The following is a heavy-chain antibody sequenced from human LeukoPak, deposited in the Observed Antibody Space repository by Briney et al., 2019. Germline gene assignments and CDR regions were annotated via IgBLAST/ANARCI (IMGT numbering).Heavy chain of an antibody. J-gene: IGHJ4*02. CDR1: GDSITGYY. V-gene: IGHV4-39*07. CDR2: IYYTGNT. CDR3: ARGVVAAPQTFDY. Sequence: SETLSLTCSVSGDSITGYYWGWIRQPPGKGLEWIGNIYYTGNTYYNSSLKSRVTISLDTSKNQFSLKLSSVTAADTAVYYCARGVVAAPQTFDYWGQGTLVTVSS. D-gene: IGHD2-15*01.